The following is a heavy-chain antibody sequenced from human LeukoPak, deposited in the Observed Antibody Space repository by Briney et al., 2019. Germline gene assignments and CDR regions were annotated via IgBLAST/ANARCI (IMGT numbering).Heavy chain of an antibody. CDR1: GYTFTGYY. CDR2: INPNSGGT. J-gene: IGHJ5*02. Sequence: GASVKVSCKASGYTFTGYYMHWVRQAPGQGLEWMGWINPNSGGTNYAQKFQGRVTMTRDTSISTAYMELSRLRSDDTAVYYCARDLEYSSSWCQFSFWFDPWGQGTLVTVSS. D-gene: IGHD6-13*01. V-gene: IGHV1-2*02. CDR3: ARDLEYSSSWCQFSFWFDP.